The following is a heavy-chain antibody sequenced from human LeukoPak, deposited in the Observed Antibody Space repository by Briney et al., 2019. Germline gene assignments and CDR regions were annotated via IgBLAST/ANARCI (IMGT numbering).Heavy chain of an antibody. CDR1: GLTFDDYA. J-gene: IGHJ6*02. V-gene: IGHV3-9*01. D-gene: IGHD6-6*01. CDR3: AKGRWQLNYYGMDV. CDR2: ISWNSGSI. Sequence: GRSLRLSCAASGLTFDDYAMHWIRQAPGKGLEWVSGISWNSGSIGYADSVKGRFTISRDNAKNSLYLQMNSLRAEDTALYYCAKGRWQLNYYGMDVWGQGTTVTVSS.